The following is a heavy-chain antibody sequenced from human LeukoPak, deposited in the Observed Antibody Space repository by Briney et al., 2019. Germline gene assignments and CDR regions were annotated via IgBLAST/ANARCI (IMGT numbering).Heavy chain of an antibody. Sequence: GASVKVSCKASVGTFSSYAISWVRQAPAQPREWIGGVFPIFVTANYAQKSQGRVTITADESTSTAYMELSSLRSEDTVVYYCARGAYDILTGYLFDYWGQGTLVTVSS. CDR2: VFPIFVTA. D-gene: IGHD3-9*01. J-gene: IGHJ4*02. V-gene: IGHV1-69*13. CDR1: VGTFSSYA. CDR3: ARGAYDILTGYLFDY.